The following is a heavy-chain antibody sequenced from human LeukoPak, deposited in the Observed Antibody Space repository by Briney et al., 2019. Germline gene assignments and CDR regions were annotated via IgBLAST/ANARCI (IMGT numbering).Heavy chain of an antibody. CDR1: GGSFSGYY. Sequence: SETLSLTCAVYGGSFSGYYWSWIRQPPGKGLEWIGEINHSGSTNYNPSLKSRVTISVDTSKNQFSLKLSSVTAADTAVYYCARDLGCSGGSCYSDWFDPWGQGTLVTVSS. CDR2: INHSGST. V-gene: IGHV4-34*01. D-gene: IGHD2-15*01. CDR3: ARDLGCSGGSCYSDWFDP. J-gene: IGHJ5*02.